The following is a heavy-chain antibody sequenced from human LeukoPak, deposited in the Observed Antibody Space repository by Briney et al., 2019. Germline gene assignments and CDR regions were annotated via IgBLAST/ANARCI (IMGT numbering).Heavy chain of an antibody. CDR1: GESISRTGYY. CDR2: MSYSGNT. Sequence: PSETLSLTCTVSGESISRTGYYWGWIRQPPGKGLEWIGHMSYSGNTFYSPSLKSRVTISVDTSKNHFSLKLTSVTAADMSIYYCARHIANSSMDVWGKGTTVTVST. J-gene: IGHJ6*04. D-gene: IGHD2-21*01. V-gene: IGHV4-39*01. CDR3: ARHIANSSMDV.